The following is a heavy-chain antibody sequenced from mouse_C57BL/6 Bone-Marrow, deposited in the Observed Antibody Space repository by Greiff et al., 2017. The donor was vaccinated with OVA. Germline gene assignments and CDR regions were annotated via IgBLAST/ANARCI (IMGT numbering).Heavy chain of an antibody. CDR2: IAPGSGNT. Sequence: QVHVKQSGPALVKPWASVPISCNASGYSFTSYYIPWLKQRPGQGLECIGWIAPGSGNTKYHEKFKGTATLTADTSSRTAYMQLSSLTSEDSAVYYCARPPDGYYPSWFAYWGQGTLVTVSA. J-gene: IGHJ3*01. CDR1: GYSFTSYY. V-gene: IGHV1-66*01. CDR3: ARPPDGYYPSWFAY. D-gene: IGHD2-3*01.